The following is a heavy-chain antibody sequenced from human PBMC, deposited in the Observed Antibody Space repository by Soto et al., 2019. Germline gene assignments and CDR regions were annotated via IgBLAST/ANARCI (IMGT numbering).Heavy chain of an antibody. V-gene: IGHV3-30*18. D-gene: IGHD2-2*02. CDR1: GFTFSSYG. Sequence: GGSLRLSCAASGFTFSSYGMHWVRQAPGKGLEWVAVISYDGSNKYYADSVKGRFTISRDNSKNTLYLQMNSLRAEDTAVYYCAKDGESYCSSTSCYNSYFDYWGQGTLVTVSS. J-gene: IGHJ4*02. CDR2: ISYDGSNK. CDR3: AKDGESYCSSTSCYNSYFDY.